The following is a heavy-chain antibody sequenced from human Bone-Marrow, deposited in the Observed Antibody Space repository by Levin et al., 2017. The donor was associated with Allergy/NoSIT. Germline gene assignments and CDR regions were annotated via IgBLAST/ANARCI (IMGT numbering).Heavy chain of an antibody. CDR2: ISRSSSDI. CDR3: ARDRGGSGGPLFDH. CDR1: GFTFTNYN. Sequence: GGSLRLSCAASGFTFTNYNMNWVRQAPGKGLEWISYISRSSSDIYYPDSVKGRFTISRDNARNSLYLQMNSLRVDDTAVYYCARDRGGSGGPLFDHWGQGTLVTVSS. V-gene: IGHV3-48*01. D-gene: IGHD6-19*01. J-gene: IGHJ4*02.